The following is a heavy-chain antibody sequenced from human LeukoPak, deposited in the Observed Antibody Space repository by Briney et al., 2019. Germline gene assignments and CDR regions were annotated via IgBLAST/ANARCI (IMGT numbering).Heavy chain of an antibody. CDR3: ALVVPAAIQNGNYFDY. Sequence: ASVKVSCKASGYTFTSYYMLWVRQAPGQGLEWMGIINPSGGSTSYAQKFQGRVTMTRDTSTSTVYMELSSLRSEDTAVYYCALVVPAAIQNGNYFDYWGQGTLVTVSS. CDR1: GYTFTSYY. J-gene: IGHJ4*02. V-gene: IGHV1-46*01. D-gene: IGHD2-2*01. CDR2: INPSGGST.